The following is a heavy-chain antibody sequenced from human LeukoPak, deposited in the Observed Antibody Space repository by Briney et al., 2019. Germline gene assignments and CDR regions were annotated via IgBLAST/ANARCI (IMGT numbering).Heavy chain of an antibody. CDR2: INPNSGGT. J-gene: IGHJ1*01. CDR3: ARGYYDSNGWQYFQH. CDR1: GYTFTGYY. Sequence: GASVKVSCKASGYTFTGYYMHWVRQAPGQGLEWMRWINPNSGGTNSAQKFQGRVTMTRDTSISTAYMELSGLRYDDTAVYYCARGYYDSNGWQYFQHWGQGTLVTVSS. V-gene: IGHV1-2*02. D-gene: IGHD3-22*01.